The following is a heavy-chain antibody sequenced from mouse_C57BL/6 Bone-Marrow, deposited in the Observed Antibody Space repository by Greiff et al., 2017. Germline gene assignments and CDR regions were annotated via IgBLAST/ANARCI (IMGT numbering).Heavy chain of an antibody. D-gene: IGHD2-2*01. CDR3: ARDSSRVTTDGYYAMDY. CDR2: IRYDGST. V-gene: IGHV3-6*01. J-gene: IGHJ4*01. CDR1: GYSITSGYY. Sequence: EVQLQQSGPGLVKPSPSLSLSCSVTGYSITSGYYWNWIRQFPGNKLEWMGYIRYDGSTNYNPSLKNRTSITRDTSKNPSYLKFNSVTTEDTATSDGARDSSRVTTDGYYAMDYWGQGTPVTVSS.